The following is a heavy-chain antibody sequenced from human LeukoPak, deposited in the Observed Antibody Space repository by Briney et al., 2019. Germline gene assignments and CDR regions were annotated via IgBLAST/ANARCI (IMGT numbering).Heavy chain of an antibody. CDR1: GSTFPSYY. CDR2: INPSGGST. Sequence: ASVKVSCHASGSTFPSYYMHWVRQAPGQGLEWMGIINPSGGSTSYAQKFQGRVTMTRDTSTSTVYMELSSLRSEDTAVYYCARGQNDLFRPGDVWGKGTTVTVSS. V-gene: IGHV1-46*01. J-gene: IGHJ6*04. CDR3: ARGQNDLFRPGDV.